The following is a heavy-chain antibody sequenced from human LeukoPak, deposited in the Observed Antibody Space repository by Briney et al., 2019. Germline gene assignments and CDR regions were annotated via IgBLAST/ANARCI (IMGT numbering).Heavy chain of an antibody. Sequence: PGGSPRLSRAASGFTFSSYWMHWVRQAPGKGLVWVSRINSDGSSTSYADSVKGRFTISRDNAKNTLYLQMNSLRAEDTAVYYCARDYYDFWSGYYAFDYWGQGTLVTVSS. D-gene: IGHD3-3*01. V-gene: IGHV3-74*01. CDR3: ARDYYDFWSGYYAFDY. CDR2: INSDGSST. CDR1: GFTFSSYW. J-gene: IGHJ4*02.